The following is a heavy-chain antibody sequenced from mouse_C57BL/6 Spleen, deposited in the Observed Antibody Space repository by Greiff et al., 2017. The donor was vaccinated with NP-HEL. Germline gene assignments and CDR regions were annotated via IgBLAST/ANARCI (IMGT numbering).Heavy chain of an antibody. V-gene: IGHV1-5*01. J-gene: IGHJ3*01. CDR2: IYPGNSDT. D-gene: IGHD2-2*01. Sequence: VQLQQSGTVLARPGASVKMSCKTSGYTFTSYWMHWVKQRPGQGLEWIGAIYPGNSDTSYNQKFKGKAKLTAVTSASTAYMELSSLTNEDSAVYYCTGSEGYGYDWFAYWGQGTLVTVSA. CDR1: GYTFTSYW. CDR3: TGSEGYGYDWFAY.